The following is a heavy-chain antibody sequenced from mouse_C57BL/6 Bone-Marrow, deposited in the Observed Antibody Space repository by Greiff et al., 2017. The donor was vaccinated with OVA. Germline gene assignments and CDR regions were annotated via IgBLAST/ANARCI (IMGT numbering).Heavy chain of an antibody. CDR2: IDPETGCT. CDR1: GYTFTDYE. V-gene: IGHV1-15*01. CDR3: TRGYSNYYAMDY. Sequence: VKLQESGAELVRPGASVTLSCKASGYTFTDYEMHWVKQTPVHGLEWIGAIDPETGCTAYNQKFKGKAILTADKSSSTAYMELRSLTSEDSAVYYCTRGYSNYYAMDYWGQGTSVTVSS. D-gene: IGHD2-5*01. J-gene: IGHJ4*01.